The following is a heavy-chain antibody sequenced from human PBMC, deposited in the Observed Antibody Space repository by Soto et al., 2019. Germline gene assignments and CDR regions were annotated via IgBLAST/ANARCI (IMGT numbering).Heavy chain of an antibody. J-gene: IGHJ4*02. CDR1: GGSISSSNW. CDR3: AKLDGGGY. V-gene: IGHV4-4*02. D-gene: IGHD2-15*01. CDR2: IYHDGNT. Sequence: QVQLQESGPGLVKPSGTLSLTCAVSGGSISSSNWWSWVRQPPGKGLEWIGEIYHDGNTHYNPSLKSRVIISVDKSENHFALELNSVTAADTAVYYCAKLDGGGYWGQGTLVIVSS.